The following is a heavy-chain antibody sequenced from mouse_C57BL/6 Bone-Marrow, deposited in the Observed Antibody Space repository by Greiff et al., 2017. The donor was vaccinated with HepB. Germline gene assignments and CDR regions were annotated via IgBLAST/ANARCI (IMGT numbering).Heavy chain of an antibody. D-gene: IGHD1-1*01. V-gene: IGHV1-4*01. CDR1: GYTFTSYT. J-gene: IGHJ2*01. CDR2: INPSSGYT. CDR3: ARDFYYGSSYNYNFDY. Sequence: VQLQQSGAELARPGASVKMSCKASGYTFTSYTMHWVKQRPGQGLEWIGYINPSSGYTKYNQKFKDKATLTADKSSSTAYMQLSSLTSEDSAVYYCARDFYYGSSYNYNFDYWGQGTTLTVSS.